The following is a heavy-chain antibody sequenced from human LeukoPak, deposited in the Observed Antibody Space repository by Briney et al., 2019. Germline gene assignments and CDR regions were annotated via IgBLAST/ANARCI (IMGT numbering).Heavy chain of an antibody. D-gene: IGHD2-2*01. J-gene: IGHJ4*02. Sequence: SSETLSLTCAVYGGSFSGYYWSWIRQPPGKGLEWIGEINHSGSTNYNPSLKSRVTISVDTSENQFSLKLSSVTAADTAVYYCARGGYIAVVPAATKGDYYFDYWGQGTLVTVSS. CDR3: ARGGYIAVVPAATKGDYYFDY. V-gene: IGHV4-34*01. CDR2: INHSGST. CDR1: GGSFSGYY.